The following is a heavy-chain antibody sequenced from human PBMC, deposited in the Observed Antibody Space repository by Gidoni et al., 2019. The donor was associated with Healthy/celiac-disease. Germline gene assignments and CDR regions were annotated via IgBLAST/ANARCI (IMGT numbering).Heavy chain of an antibody. CDR2: MHPNSGGT. CDR3: ARDDCSSTSCVYDMDV. CDR1: EYTFTGNY. J-gene: IGHJ6*03. Sequence: QVLIVQSGAEVKKPGASVKVTCQAAEYTFTGNYMHWVRQAPGQGLEWLGRMHPNSGGTNYAKKFKGRVTMNRDTSISTAYIELSRLRSDDTAVYYCARDDCSSTSCVYDMDVWGKGTTVTVSS. D-gene: IGHD2-2*01. V-gene: IGHV1-2*06.